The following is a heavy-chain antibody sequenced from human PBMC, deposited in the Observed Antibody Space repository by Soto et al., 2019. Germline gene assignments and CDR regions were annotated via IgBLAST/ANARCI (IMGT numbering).Heavy chain of an antibody. V-gene: IGHV1-18*01. CDR2: INTSNGNT. D-gene: IGHD2-8*01. J-gene: IGHJ5*02. CDR3: ATIWGLHCTPTRSSENWLDP. CDR1: GYTFTTYG. Sequence: QVQLVQSGAEVKKPGASVKVSCKASGYTFTTYGISWVRQAPGQGLEWMGWINTSNGNTNYAQKFQGRVTMTTDTSTTTAYMELRSLRSDDTAVYYCATIWGLHCTPTRSSENWLDPWGQGTLVSVSS.